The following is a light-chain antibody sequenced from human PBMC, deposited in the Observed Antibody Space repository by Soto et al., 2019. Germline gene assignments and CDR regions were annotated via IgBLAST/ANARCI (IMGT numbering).Light chain of an antibody. CDR3: ATWDDSLNSPV. V-gene: IGLV1-44*01. CDR2: SHN. CDR1: SSNIGSYT. J-gene: IGLJ2*01. Sequence: VLTQPPSASGTPGQTITISCSGSSSNIGSYTVHWYQLLPGTAPKLLIYSHNQRPSGVPDRFSGSKSGTSASLAISGLQSDDEADYYCATWDDSLNSPVFGGGTKVTVL.